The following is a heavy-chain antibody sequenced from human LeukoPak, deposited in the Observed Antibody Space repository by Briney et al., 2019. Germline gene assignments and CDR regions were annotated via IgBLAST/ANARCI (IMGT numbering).Heavy chain of an antibody. V-gene: IGHV4-61*08. CDR2: IYHSGST. J-gene: IGHJ3*02. Sequence: SETLSLTCTVSGGSISSGGYYWSWIRQPPGKGLEWIGYIYHSGSTNYNPSLKSRVTISVDTSKNQFSLKLSSVTAADTAVYYCAGPTTYYGDYPTDDAFDIWGQGTMVTVSS. CDR1: GGSISSGGYY. D-gene: IGHD4-17*01. CDR3: AGPTTYYGDYPTDDAFDI.